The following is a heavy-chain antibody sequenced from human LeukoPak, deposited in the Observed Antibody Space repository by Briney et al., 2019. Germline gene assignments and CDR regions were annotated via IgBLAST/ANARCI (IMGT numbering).Heavy chain of an antibody. Sequence: GGSRRLAWAASGFTFSSYAMSWVRQPPGKGLDWVSAISGRVGSTYYADSVKGRFTISRDNSKNTLYLQMNSLRAEDTDVYYCAKDRSGYFDYWGQGTLVTVSS. D-gene: IGHD1-26*01. V-gene: IGHV3-23*01. J-gene: IGHJ4*02. CDR2: ISGRVGST. CDR1: GFTFSSYA. CDR3: AKDRSGYFDY.